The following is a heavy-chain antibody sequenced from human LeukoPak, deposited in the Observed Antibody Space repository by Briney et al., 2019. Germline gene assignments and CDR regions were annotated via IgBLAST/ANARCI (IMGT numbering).Heavy chain of an antibody. J-gene: IGHJ4*02. V-gene: IGHV3-33*01. D-gene: IGHD5-18*01. CDR2: IWYDGSNK. CDR1: GFTFSHYG. CDR3: ARGRGHNYGEVDS. Sequence: GGPLRLSCAASGFTFSHYGMGWVRQAPGKGLEWVAVIWYDGSNKYYADSVKGRFTVSRDNSENTLYLQMNSLRAEDTAVYYCARGRGHNYGEVDSWGQGTLVTVSS.